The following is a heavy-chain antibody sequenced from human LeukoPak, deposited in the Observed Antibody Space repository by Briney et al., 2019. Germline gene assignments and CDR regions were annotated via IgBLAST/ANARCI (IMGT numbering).Heavy chain of an antibody. CDR1: GFTFDDYA. CDR3: AKGMITFGGVIVAIFDY. Sequence: PGGSLRLSCAASGFTFDDYAMHWVRQAPGKGLEWVSGISWNSGSIGYADSVNGRFTISRDNAKNSLYLQMNSLRAEDMALYYCAKGMITFGGVIVAIFDYWGQGTLVTVSS. J-gene: IGHJ4*02. D-gene: IGHD3-16*02. CDR2: ISWNSGSI. V-gene: IGHV3-9*03.